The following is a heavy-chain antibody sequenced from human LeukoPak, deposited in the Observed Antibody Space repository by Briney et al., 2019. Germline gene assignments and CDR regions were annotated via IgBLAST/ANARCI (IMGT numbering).Heavy chain of an antibody. CDR1: GFAFDTYW. V-gene: IGHV3-7*01. D-gene: IGHD3-22*01. Sequence: PGGSLRLSCAASGFAFDTYWMSWVRQAPGKGLEWVANIKKDGSEIYYVDSMKGRFTISRDNARKSLHLQMNSLRVGDTAVYYCAGNRDYFDSLYWGEGTLVTVSS. J-gene: IGHJ4*02. CDR3: AGNRDYFDSLY. CDR2: IKKDGSEI.